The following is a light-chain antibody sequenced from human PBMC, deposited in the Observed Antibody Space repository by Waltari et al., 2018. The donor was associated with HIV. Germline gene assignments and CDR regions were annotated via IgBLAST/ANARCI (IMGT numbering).Light chain of an antibody. CDR1: QRISNW. CDR3: QQYYLYPWT. J-gene: IGKJ1*01. CDR2: KAS. V-gene: IGKV1-5*03. Sequence: DIQMTQSLSTLSASIGDRATITCRASQRISNWLAWYQQKPGKAPKLLIYKASTLEGGVPSRFSGSGSETEFTLTINSLQPDDFATYFCQQYYLYPWTFGQGAKVEI.